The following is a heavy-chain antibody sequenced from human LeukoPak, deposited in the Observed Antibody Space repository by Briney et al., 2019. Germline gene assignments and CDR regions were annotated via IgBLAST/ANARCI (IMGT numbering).Heavy chain of an antibody. J-gene: IGHJ6*03. V-gene: IGHV3-23*01. CDR2: ISGSGGST. CDR3: ANHPPYCSGGSCYSNYYYYYMDV. CDR1: GFTFSSYA. D-gene: IGHD2-15*01. Sequence: HTGGSLRLSCAASGFTFSSYAMSWVRQAPPKGVEWVSAISGSGGSTYYADSVKGRFTISRDNSKNTLYLQMNSLRAEDTAVYYCANHPPYCSGGSCYSNYYYYYMDVWGKGTTVTVSS.